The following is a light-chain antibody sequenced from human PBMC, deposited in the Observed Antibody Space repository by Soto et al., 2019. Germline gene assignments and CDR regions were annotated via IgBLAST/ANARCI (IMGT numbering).Light chain of an antibody. CDR3: QQYNKWPLFT. Sequence: TLMTQSPTTLSVSPGERATLSCRASQSVGNNLAWYQQRPAQAPRLLIYGASTRATGIPARFSGSGSGTEFTLTISSLQSEDFAIYYCQQYNKWPLFTFGPGTRVDI. J-gene: IGKJ3*01. CDR1: QSVGNN. V-gene: IGKV3-15*01. CDR2: GAS.